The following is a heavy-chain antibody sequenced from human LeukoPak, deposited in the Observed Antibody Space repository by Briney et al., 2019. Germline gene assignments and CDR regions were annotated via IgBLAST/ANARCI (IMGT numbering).Heavy chain of an antibody. Sequence: GGSLRLSCAASGFTFSSYAMNWVRQAPGKGLEWVSGISNSGGSTYYADSVKGRFTISRDNSKNTLSLQMNSLRVDDTALYYCVKRDCPTTYCYGFDFWGQGTLVTVSS. CDR3: VKRDCPTTYCYGFDF. CDR2: ISNSGGST. V-gene: IGHV3-23*01. CDR1: GFTFSSYA. J-gene: IGHJ4*02. D-gene: IGHD2-2*01.